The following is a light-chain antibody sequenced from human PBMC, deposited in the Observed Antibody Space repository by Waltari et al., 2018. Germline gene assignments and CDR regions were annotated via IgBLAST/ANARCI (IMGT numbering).Light chain of an antibody. V-gene: IGLV2-14*03. CDR3: SAYSTTSTWV. J-gene: IGLJ3*02. Sequence: QSPLTQPASLSGSPGQSITISCSGSSSDIGYYNYVSWYQQHPDRAPKLIIYDVSYRPSGVSDRFSGSKSGNKAYLTISGLQAEDEADYYCSAYSTTSTWVFGGGTKVTVL. CDR2: DVS. CDR1: SSDIGYYNY.